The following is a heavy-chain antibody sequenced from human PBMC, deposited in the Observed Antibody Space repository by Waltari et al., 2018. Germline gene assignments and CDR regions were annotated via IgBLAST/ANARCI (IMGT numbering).Heavy chain of an antibody. CDR2: VHRSGRT. Sequence: SWVRQSPDKGLEWIGQVHRSGRTNYNPSFASRAIVSLDTSMNQFSLRILSATAADTAVYYCARDLGRGLFLDSWGQGTLVTVSP. V-gene: IGHV4-4*02. CDR3: ARDLGRGLFLDS. D-gene: IGHD2-15*01. J-gene: IGHJ4*02.